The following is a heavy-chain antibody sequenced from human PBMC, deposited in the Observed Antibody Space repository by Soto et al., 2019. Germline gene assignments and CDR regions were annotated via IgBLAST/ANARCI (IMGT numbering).Heavy chain of an antibody. Sequence: EVQLLESGGGLVQPGGSLRLSCAASGFTFSVYTMTWVRQTPGKGLEWVSLIRGSGTTSYYADSVRGRFTISRDNSKNTLHLQINSLRAEDTAVYYCAKEILGRYFEDWGQGTLVTVSS. J-gene: IGHJ4*02. D-gene: IGHD3-10*01. CDR2: IRGSGTTS. CDR3: AKEILGRYFED. CDR1: GFTFSVYT. V-gene: IGHV3-23*01.